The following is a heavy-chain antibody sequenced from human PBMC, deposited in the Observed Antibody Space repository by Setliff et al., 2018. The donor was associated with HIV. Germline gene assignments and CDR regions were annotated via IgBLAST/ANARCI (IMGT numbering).Heavy chain of an antibody. CDR1: GYSISSGYY. J-gene: IGHJ6*03. CDR3: ARHRDPPGSSWIFYYFYMGL. V-gene: IGHV4-38-2*02. Sequence: SETLSLTCTVSGYSISSGYYWGWIRQPPGKGLEWIGNIYHSGSTYYNPSLSGRLTISVDTSKNQVSLRLSSATAADTGVYYCARHRDPPGSSWIFYYFYMGLWGGGTTVTVSS. CDR2: IYHSGST. D-gene: IGHD6-13*01.